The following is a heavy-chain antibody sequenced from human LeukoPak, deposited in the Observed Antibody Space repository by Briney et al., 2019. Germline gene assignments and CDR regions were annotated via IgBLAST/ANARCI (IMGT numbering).Heavy chain of an antibody. CDR1: GGSISSSNW. CDR2: IYHSGST. D-gene: IGHD1-1*01. Sequence: SETLSLTCAVSGGSISSSNWWSWVRQPPGKGLEWIGEIYHSGSTNYNPSLKSRVTISVDKSKNQFSLKLSSVTAADTAVYYCARAALEPGEYYYGMDVWGQGTTVTVSS. J-gene: IGHJ6*02. V-gene: IGHV4-4*02. CDR3: ARAALEPGEYYYGMDV.